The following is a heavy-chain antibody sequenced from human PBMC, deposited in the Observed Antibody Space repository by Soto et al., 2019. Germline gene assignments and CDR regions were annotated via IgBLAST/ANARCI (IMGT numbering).Heavy chain of an antibody. J-gene: IGHJ4*02. CDR1: GFSLSTSGVG. V-gene: IGHV2-5*02. CDR3: ARLPDQWLVRR. Sequence: QITLKESGPTLVKPTQTLTLTCTFSGFSLSTSGVGVGWIRQPPGKALEWLALIYWDDDKRYSPSLKSRLTITTDTSKNQVVLTMTNMDPVDTATYYCARLPDQWLVRRWGQGTLVTVSS. CDR2: IYWDDDK. D-gene: IGHD6-19*01.